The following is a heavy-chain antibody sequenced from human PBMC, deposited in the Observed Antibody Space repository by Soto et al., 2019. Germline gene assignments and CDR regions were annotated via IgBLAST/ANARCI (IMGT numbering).Heavy chain of an antibody. D-gene: IGHD2-2*01. CDR3: ARGGRGPCSSTSCYDFNWFDP. Sequence: SETLSLTCTVSGGSISSYYWSWIRQPPGKGLEWIGYIYYSGSTNYNPSLKSRVTISVDTSKNQFSLKLSSVTAADTAVYYCARGGRGPCSSTSCYDFNWFDPWGQGTLVTVSS. J-gene: IGHJ5*02. CDR2: IYYSGST. V-gene: IGHV4-59*01. CDR1: GGSISSYY.